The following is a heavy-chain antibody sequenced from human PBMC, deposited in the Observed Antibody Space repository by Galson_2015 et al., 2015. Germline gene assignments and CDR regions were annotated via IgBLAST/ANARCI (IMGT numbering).Heavy chain of an antibody. Sequence: SETLSLTCTVTGGSISSYYWSWIRQPPGKGLEWIGYIYYSGSTNYNPSLKSRVTISVDTSKNQFSLKLSSVTAADTAVYYCARHDFWELTGGAFEIWGQGTMVTVSS. J-gene: IGHJ3*02. CDR2: IYYSGST. D-gene: IGHD3-3*01. CDR1: GGSISSYY. CDR3: ARHDFWELTGGAFEI. V-gene: IGHV4-59*08.